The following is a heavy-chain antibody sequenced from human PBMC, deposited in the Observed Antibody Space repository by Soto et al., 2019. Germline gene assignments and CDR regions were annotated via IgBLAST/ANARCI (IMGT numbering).Heavy chain of an antibody. CDR3: ARVPPGSGYYYDY. V-gene: IGHV4-31*03. D-gene: IGHD3-22*01. CDR2: IYYSGST. CDR1: GGSISSGGYY. Sequence: SVTLSLTCTVAGGSISSGGYYWSWIRQHPGKGLEWIGYIYYSGSTYYNPSLKSRVTISVDTSKNQFSLKLSSVTAADTAVYYCARVPPGSGYYYDYWGQGTLVNVSS. J-gene: IGHJ4*02.